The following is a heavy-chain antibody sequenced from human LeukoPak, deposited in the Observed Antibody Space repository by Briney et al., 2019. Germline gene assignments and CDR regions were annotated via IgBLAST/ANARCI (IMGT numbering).Heavy chain of an antibody. J-gene: IGHJ3*02. CDR2: ITSNSSST. CDR1: GFTFKDYS. Sequence: GRSLRLSCAASGFTFKDYSMNWVRQAPGKGLEWVSGITSNSSSTSYADSVKGRFTISRDNAKNSLYLQMNSLRPEDTALYYCAKPSSGYLIASGAFDIWGQGTMVTVSS. CDR3: AKPSSGYLIASGAFDI. D-gene: IGHD3-22*01. V-gene: IGHV3-9*01.